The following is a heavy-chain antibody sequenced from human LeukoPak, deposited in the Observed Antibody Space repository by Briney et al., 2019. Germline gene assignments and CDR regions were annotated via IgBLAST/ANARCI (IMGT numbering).Heavy chain of an antibody. D-gene: IGHD6-19*01. CDR1: GFTFSSYG. V-gene: IGHV3-33*06. CDR2: IWYDGSNK. J-gene: IGHJ4*02. CDR3: AKDQMVGQWPTNFDY. Sequence: SGGSLRLSCAASGFTFSSYGMHWVRQAPGEGLEWVAVIWYDGSNKYYADSVKGRFTISRDNSKNTLYLQMNSLRAEDTAVYYCAKDQMVGQWPTNFDYWGQGTLVTVSS.